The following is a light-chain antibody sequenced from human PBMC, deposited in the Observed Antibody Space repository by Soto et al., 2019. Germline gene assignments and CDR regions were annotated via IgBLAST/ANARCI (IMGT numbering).Light chain of an antibody. V-gene: IGKV1-5*03. CDR1: QTISSW. Sequence: DIQMTQSPSTLSGSVGDRVTITCRASQTISSWLAWYQQKPVKAPKLLIYKASTLKSGVPSRFSGSGSGTEFTLTISSLQPDDFATYYCQHYNSYSAAFGQGPKVELK. CDR3: QHYNSYSAA. J-gene: IGKJ1*01. CDR2: KAS.